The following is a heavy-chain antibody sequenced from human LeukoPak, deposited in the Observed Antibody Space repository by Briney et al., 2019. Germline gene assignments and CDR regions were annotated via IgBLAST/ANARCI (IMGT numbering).Heavy chain of an antibody. D-gene: IGHD5-12*01. CDR1: GGTFSSYA. CDR3: ARVYSGYGDFDN. V-gene: IGHV1-69*13. Sequence: GASVKVSCKASGGTFSSYAISWVRQAPGQGLEWMGGIFPIFGTANYAQKFQGRVTITADESTSTAYMELSSLRSEDTAVYYCARVYSGYGDFDNWGQGTLVTVSS. CDR2: IFPIFGTA. J-gene: IGHJ4*02.